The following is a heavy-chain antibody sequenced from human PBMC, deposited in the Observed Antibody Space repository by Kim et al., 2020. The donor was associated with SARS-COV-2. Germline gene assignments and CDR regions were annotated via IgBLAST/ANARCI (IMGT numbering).Heavy chain of an antibody. Sequence: DSVKGRLTISRDNSNNTLYLQINSLRAEDTAVYYCAKFGQLWKPNWYFDLWGRGTLVTVSS. D-gene: IGHD5-18*01. CDR3: AKFGQLWKPNWYFDL. V-gene: IGHV3-23*01. J-gene: IGHJ2*01.